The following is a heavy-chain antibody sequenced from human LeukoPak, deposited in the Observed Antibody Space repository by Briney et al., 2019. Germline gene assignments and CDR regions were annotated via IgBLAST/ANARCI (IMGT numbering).Heavy chain of an antibody. D-gene: IGHD3-22*01. J-gene: IGHJ4*02. CDR3: AREHSYYDSSGYYYGSGYFDY. V-gene: IGHV4-59*01. CDR2: IYYMVGT. Sequence: SETLSLTCTLSVGSISSYYGSLIPEPPQKGLGWSCYIYYMVGTNYNPSLKSRVIISVDTSKNQFSLKLSSVTAADTAVYSCAREHSYYDSSGYYYGSGYFDYWGKGTLVTASS. CDR1: VGSISSYY.